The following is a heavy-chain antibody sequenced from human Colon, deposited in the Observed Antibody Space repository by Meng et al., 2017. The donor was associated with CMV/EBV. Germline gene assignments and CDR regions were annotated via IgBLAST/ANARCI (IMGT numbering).Heavy chain of an antibody. CDR3: ARVYSGTTEGDHYYGMDV. J-gene: IGHJ6*02. Sequence: ASVKVSCKASGYTFTSYGISWVRQAPGQELEWMGWISAYNGNTNYAQKLQGRVTMTTDTSTSTAYMELRSLRSDDTAVYYCARVYSGTTEGDHYYGMDVWGQGTMVTVSS. D-gene: IGHD1-7*01. CDR2: ISAYNGNT. CDR1: GYTFTSYG. V-gene: IGHV1-18*01.